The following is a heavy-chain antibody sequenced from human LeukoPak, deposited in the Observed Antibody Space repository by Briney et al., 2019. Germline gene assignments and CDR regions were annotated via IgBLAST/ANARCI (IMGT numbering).Heavy chain of an antibody. V-gene: IGHV3-23*01. Sequence: PGRSLRLSCAASGFTVSRSYMIWARQAPGKVLEWVSAISGSGGSTYYAESVKGRFTISRDNSKNTLYLQMNSLRAEDTAVYYCARVLYSGYYFDYWGQGTLVTVSS. J-gene: IGHJ4*02. CDR2: ISGSGGST. D-gene: IGHD3-22*01. CDR3: ARVLYSGYYFDY. CDR1: GFTVSRSY.